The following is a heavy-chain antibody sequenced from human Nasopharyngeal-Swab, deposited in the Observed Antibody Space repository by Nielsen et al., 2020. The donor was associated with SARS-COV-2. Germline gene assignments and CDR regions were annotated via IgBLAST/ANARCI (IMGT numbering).Heavy chain of an antibody. Sequence: SETLSLTCAVYGGSFSGYYWSWIRQPPGKGLEWIGEINHSGSTNYNPSLKSRVTISVDTSKNQFSLKLSSVTAADTAVYYCARGFPGGFDYWGQGTLVTVSS. CDR2: INHSGST. V-gene: IGHV4-34*01. CDR3: ARGFPGGFDY. D-gene: IGHD3-10*01. CDR1: GGSFSGYY. J-gene: IGHJ4*02.